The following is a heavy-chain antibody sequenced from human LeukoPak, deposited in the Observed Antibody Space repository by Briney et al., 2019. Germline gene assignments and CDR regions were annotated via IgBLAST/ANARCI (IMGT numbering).Heavy chain of an antibody. Sequence: GGSLRLSCAASGFTFNTYTMNWFRQAPGKGLEWLSFIRSKDHGGTTEYAASVKGRFTISRDDSNSIAYLQMNSLIIEDTAVYFCTRDPHYYHGNPHDFWGQGTRVTVSS. J-gene: IGHJ4*02. V-gene: IGHV3-49*03. CDR1: GFTFNTYT. CDR2: IRSKDHGGTT. CDR3: TRDPHYYHGNPHDF. D-gene: IGHD4-23*01.